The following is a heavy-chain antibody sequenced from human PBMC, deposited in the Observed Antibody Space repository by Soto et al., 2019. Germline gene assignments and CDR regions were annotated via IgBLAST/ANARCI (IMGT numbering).Heavy chain of an antibody. V-gene: IGHV1-69*01. J-gene: IGHJ4*02. Sequence: QVQLVQSGAEVRKPGSWVRVSCKASGGSINRHTISWVRQAPGQGLEWMGGIIPIFGTANHAQKFQGRVTIIADESTSTVYMELSSLRSDDTAIYYCARGWGYDSTDYYYAYWGQGTLVIVSS. CDR3: ARGWGYDSTDYYYAY. CDR1: GGSINRHT. D-gene: IGHD3-22*01. CDR2: IIPIFGTA.